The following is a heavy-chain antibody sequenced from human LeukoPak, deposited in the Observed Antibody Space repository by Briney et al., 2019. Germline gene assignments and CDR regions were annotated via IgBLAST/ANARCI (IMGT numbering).Heavy chain of an antibody. Sequence: GGSLRLSCAASGFTFSSYAMNWVRQAPGKGLEWVSAISGSGGSTDYADSVKGRFTISRDNSKNTLYVQMNSLRAEDTAVYYCAKSSLIRGVTLDAFDIWGQGTMVTVSS. J-gene: IGHJ3*02. V-gene: IGHV3-23*01. CDR2: ISGSGGST. CDR1: GFTFSSYA. CDR3: AKSSLIRGVTLDAFDI. D-gene: IGHD3-10*01.